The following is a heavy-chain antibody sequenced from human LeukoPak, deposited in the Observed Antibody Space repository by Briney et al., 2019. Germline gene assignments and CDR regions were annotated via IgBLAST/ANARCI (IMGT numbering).Heavy chain of an antibody. CDR1: GYIFSNHW. V-gene: IGHV5-51*01. D-gene: IGHD6-19*01. Sequence: GESLKISCKGSGYIFSNHWIGWVRQMPGKGLEWVGIIYPIDSNTGYSPSFQGQVTMSVDRSISTAYLQWSSLKATDTAIHYCARHITSSGWSHFDYWGQGTLVTVSS. J-gene: IGHJ4*02. CDR2: IYPIDSNT. CDR3: ARHITSSGWSHFDY.